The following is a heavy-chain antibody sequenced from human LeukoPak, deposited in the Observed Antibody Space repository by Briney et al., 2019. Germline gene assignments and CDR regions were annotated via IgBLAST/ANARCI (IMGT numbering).Heavy chain of an antibody. CDR3: TRGSIAYYYMDV. D-gene: IGHD3-22*01. CDR1: GHSISDSNYY. J-gene: IGHJ6*03. Sequence: PSETLSLTCNVSGHSISDSNYYWAWIRQPPGKGLEWIGSIYYSGTTSDNPSLKSRVTISVDTSKNQFSLKLSSVTAADTAVYYCTRGSIAYYYMDVWGKGTTVTISS. V-gene: IGHV4-39*07. CDR2: IYYSGTT.